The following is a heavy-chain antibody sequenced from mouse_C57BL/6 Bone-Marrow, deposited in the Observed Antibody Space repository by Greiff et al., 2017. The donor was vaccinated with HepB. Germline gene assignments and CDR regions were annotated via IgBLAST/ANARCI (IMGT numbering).Heavy chain of an antibody. CDR1: GFTFSSYA. CDR3: ARGLRRRSHAMDY. D-gene: IGHD2-12*01. CDR2: ISDGGSYT. Sequence: EVMLVESGGGLVKPGGSLKLSCAASGFTFSSYAMSWVRQTPEKRLEWVATISDGGSYTYYPDNVKGRFTISRDNAKNNLYLQMSHLKSEDTAMYYCARGLRRRSHAMDYWGQGTSVTVSS. J-gene: IGHJ4*01. V-gene: IGHV5-4*03.